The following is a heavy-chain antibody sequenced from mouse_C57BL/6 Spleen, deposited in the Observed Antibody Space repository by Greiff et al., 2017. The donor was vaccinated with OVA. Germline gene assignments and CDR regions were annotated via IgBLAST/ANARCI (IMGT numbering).Heavy chain of an antibody. CDR1: GYTFTSYW. D-gene: IGHD1-1*01. CDR3: ARGELRPENYFDY. V-gene: IGHV1-59*01. Sequence: QVQLQQPGAELVRPGTSVKLSCKASGYTFTSYWMHWVKQRPGQGLEWIGVIDPSDSYTNYNQKFKGKATLTVDTSSSTAYMQLSSLTSEDSAVYYCARGELRPENYFDYWGQGTTLTVSS. CDR2: IDPSDSYT. J-gene: IGHJ2*01.